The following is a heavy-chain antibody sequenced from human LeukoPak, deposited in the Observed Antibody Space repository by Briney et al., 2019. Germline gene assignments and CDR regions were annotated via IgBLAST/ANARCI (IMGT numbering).Heavy chain of an antibody. J-gene: IGHJ5*02. V-gene: IGHV3-74*01. CDR2: INTDGSST. CDR1: GFTFSSYA. D-gene: IGHD6-19*01. CDR3: ARAYSSGWYGGDWFDP. Sequence: GGSLRLSCAASGFTFSSYAMSWVRQAPGKGLVWVSRINTDGSSTSYADSVKGRFTISRDNAKNTLYLQMNSLRAEDTAVYYCARAYSSGWYGGDWFDPWGQGTLVTVSS.